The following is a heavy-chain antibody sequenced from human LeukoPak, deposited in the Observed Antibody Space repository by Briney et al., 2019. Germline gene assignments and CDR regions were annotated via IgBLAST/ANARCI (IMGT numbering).Heavy chain of an antibody. D-gene: IGHD3-22*01. CDR1: GFIFSNYG. J-gene: IGHJ4*02. Sequence: PGGSLRLSCAASGFIFSNYGMHWVRQAPGKGLEWVAFIRYDGSNTYYADSVKGRFTISRDNPKNTLDLQLNSLRSEDTAVYYCARNSYYDTANYYESMDYWGQGAQVTVSS. V-gene: IGHV3-30*02. CDR3: ARNSYYDTANYYESMDY. CDR2: IRYDGSNT.